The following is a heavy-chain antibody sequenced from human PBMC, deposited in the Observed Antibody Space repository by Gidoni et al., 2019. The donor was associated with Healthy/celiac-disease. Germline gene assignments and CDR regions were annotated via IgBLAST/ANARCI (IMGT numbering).Heavy chain of an antibody. CDR3: TTGGGPAAYYYYYGMDV. D-gene: IGHD2-2*01. CDR2: IKSKTDGGTT. CDR1: GFTFSNAW. Sequence: EVQLVESGGGLVKPGGSLRLSCAASGFTFSNAWMSWVRQAPGKGMEWVGRIKSKTDGGTTDYAAPVKGRFTISRDDSKNTLYLQMNSLKTEDTAVYYCTTGGGPAAYYYYYGMDVWGQGTTVTVSS. J-gene: IGHJ6*02. V-gene: IGHV3-15*01.